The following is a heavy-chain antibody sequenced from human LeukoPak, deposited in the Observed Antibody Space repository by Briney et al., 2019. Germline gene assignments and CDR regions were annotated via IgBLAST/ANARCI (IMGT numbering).Heavy chain of an antibody. CDR3: ARGAEFDWFDP. CDR1: GYTFTSYG. J-gene: IGHJ5*02. Sequence: ASVKVSCKASGYTFTSYGVSWVRQAPGQGLEWMGWISAYNGNTHYAQKLQGRVTMTTDTSTNTAYMEVRSLRSDDTAVYFCARGAEFDWFDPWGQGTLVTVSP. V-gene: IGHV1-18*01. CDR2: ISAYNGNT. D-gene: IGHD3-16*01.